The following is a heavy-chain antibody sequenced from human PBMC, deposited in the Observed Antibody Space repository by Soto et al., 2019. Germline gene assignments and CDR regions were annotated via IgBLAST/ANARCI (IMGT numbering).Heavy chain of an antibody. V-gene: IGHV2-70*04. Sequence: GSGPTLVNPTQTLTLTCTFSGFSLSTSGMRVSWIRQPPGKALEWLARIDWDDDKFYSTSLKTRLTISKDTSKNQVVLTMTNMDPVDTATYYCARMESRGGALDYWGQGTLVTVSS. D-gene: IGHD3-10*01. CDR3: ARMESRGGALDY. CDR2: IDWDDDK. J-gene: IGHJ4*02. CDR1: GFSLSTSGMR.